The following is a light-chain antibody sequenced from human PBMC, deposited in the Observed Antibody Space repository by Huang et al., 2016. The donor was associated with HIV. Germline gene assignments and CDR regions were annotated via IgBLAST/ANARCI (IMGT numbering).Light chain of an antibody. J-gene: IGKJ2*01. Sequence: EIVLTQSPATLSLSPGDRATLSCRASQSVSSYFAWYQQTPGQAPRLLIYATSNRATGVPARFSGSGSETDFTLTISSRETEDFANYYCQQRISWPPSYTFGQGTKVEI. V-gene: IGKV3-11*01. CDR3: QQRISWPPSYT. CDR2: ATS. CDR1: QSVSSY.